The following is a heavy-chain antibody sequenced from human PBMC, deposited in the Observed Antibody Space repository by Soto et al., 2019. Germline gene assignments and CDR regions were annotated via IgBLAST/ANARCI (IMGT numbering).Heavy chain of an antibody. CDR3: ARGRVSITMFRGLHRFDY. D-gene: IGHD3-10*01. CDR1: GGSITSSNW. Sequence: SETLSLTCAVSGGSITSSNWWSWVRQPPGKGLEWIGEINHSGSTNYNPSLKSRVTISVDTSKNQFSLKLSSVTAADTAVYYFARGRVSITMFRGLHRFDYWGQGTLVTVSS. V-gene: IGHV4-4*02. CDR2: INHSGST. J-gene: IGHJ4*02.